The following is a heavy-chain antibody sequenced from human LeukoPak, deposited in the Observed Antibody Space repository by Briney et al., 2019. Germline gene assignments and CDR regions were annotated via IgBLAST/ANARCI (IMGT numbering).Heavy chain of an antibody. J-gene: IGHJ6*02. CDR3: ARDQAPNIGVVLGYYYYGMDV. CDR1: GFTFSDYY. D-gene: IGHD3-3*01. V-gene: IGHV3-11*01. CDR2: ISSSGSTI. Sequence: GGSLRLSCAASGFTFSDYYMSWIRQAPGKGLEWVSYISSSGSTIYYADSVKGRFTISRDNAKNSLYLQMNSLRDEDTAVYYCARDQAPNIGVVLGYYYYGMDVWGQGTTVTVSS.